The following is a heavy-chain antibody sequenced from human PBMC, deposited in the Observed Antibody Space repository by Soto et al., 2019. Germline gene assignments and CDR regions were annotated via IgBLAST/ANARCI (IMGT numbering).Heavy chain of an antibody. J-gene: IGHJ4*02. V-gene: IGHV3-7*05. CDR3: AREGYDSSGYYYFGDY. Sequence: GGSLRLSCAASGFTFSSYWMSWVRQAPGKGLEWVANIKQDGSEKYYVDSGKGRFTISRDNAKNSLYLQMNSLRAEDTAVYYCAREGYDSSGYYYFGDYWGQGTLVTVSS. CDR2: IKQDGSEK. D-gene: IGHD3-22*01. CDR1: GFTFSSYW.